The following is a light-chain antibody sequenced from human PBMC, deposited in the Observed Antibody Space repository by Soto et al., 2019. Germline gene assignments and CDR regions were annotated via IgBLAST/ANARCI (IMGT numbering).Light chain of an antibody. CDR1: SSNIGAGYD. CDR3: QSYDSCLSGYV. CDR2: GNS. Sequence: QAVVTQPPSVSGAPGQRVTISCTGSSSNIGAGYDVHWYQQLPGTAPKLLIYGNSNRPSGVPDRFSGSKSGTSASLAITGLQAEDEADYHCQSYDSCLSGYVFGTGTKLTVL. J-gene: IGLJ1*01. V-gene: IGLV1-40*01.